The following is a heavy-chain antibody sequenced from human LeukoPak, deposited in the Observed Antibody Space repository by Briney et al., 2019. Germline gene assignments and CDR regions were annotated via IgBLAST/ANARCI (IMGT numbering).Heavy chain of an antibody. D-gene: IGHD4-17*01. CDR1: GFSLSNARVG. Sequence: SGPTLVNPTETLTLTCTVSGFSLSNARVGVSWIRQPPGGALEWLAYISSTDETSYSTSLKSRVTISKDTSKSQVVLTMTNLDPVDTATYYCARMSTMTTPPTFDWWGQGTLVTVSS. CDR3: ARMSTMTTPPTFDW. V-gene: IGHV2-26*01. CDR2: ISSTDET. J-gene: IGHJ4*02.